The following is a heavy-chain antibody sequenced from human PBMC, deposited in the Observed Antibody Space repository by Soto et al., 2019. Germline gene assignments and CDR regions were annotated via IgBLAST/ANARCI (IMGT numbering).Heavy chain of an antibody. CDR2: IDPSDSYT. J-gene: IGHJ6*02. CDR3: ATPGTDPSDV. V-gene: IGHV5-10-1*01. Sequence: GESLKISCKGSGYSFTSYWISWVRQMPGKGLEWMGRIDPSDSYTNYSPSFQGHVTISADKSISTAYLQWSSLKASDTAMYYCATPGTDPSDVWGQGTTVTVSS. D-gene: IGHD3-10*01. CDR1: GYSFTSYW.